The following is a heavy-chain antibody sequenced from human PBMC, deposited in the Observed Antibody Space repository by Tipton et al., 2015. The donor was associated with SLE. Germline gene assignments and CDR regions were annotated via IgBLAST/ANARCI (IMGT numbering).Heavy chain of an antibody. J-gene: IGHJ4*02. CDR1: GFTFSHFS. CDR3: ASEGSIPVAYDF. Sequence: SLRLSCAASGFTFSHFSMHWVRQAPGKGLEWVAVISYDGSNKYYADSVKGRFTIFRDNSTNTLYLQMNSLRTEDTAVYYCASEGSIPVAYDFWGQGTLVTVSS. CDR2: ISYDGSNK. D-gene: IGHD6-19*01. V-gene: IGHV3-30-3*01.